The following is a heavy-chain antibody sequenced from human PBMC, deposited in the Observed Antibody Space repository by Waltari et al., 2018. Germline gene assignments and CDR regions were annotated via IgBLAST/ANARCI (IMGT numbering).Heavy chain of an antibody. CDR1: GFRCDDYA. CDR3: VKGGWGFGAFYEQH. J-gene: IGHJ4*02. Sequence: EVQLVTSGGGLVQPGRSLRLACVGSGFRCDDYAMYWVRQRPGRGLEWLSGVGWNSVAIGYADSVRGRFSTYRDNARKSLYLQMGRLRPEDTALYYCVKGGWGFGAFYEQHWGQGIQVTVSS. V-gene: IGHV3-9*01. D-gene: IGHD3-10*01. CDR2: VGWNSVAI.